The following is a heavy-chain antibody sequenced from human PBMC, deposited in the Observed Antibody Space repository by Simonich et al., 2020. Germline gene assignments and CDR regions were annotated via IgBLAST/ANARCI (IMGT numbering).Heavy chain of an antibody. CDR1: GFTFSSYA. CDR3: ARDRNWGWFDP. Sequence: QVQLVESGGGVVQPGRSLRLSCAASGFTFSSYAMHWVRQATGMGLEVGAVIANDGSNKYYADSVKGRFTISRDNSKNTLYLQMNSLRAEDTAVYYCARDRNWGWFDPWGQGTLVTVSS. D-gene: IGHD7-27*01. J-gene: IGHJ5*02. V-gene: IGHV3-30*07. CDR2: IANDGSNK.